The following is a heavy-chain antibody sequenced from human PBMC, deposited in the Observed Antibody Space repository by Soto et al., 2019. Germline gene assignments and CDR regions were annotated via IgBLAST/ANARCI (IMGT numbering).Heavy chain of an antibody. CDR2: INAGNGNT. D-gene: IGHD3-22*01. Sequence: ASVKVSCKASGYTFTSYAMHWVRQAPGQRLEWMGWINAGNGNTKYSQKFQGRVTITRDTSASTAYMELSSLRSEDTAVYYCARPLPDYYDSSGYYVEYFQHWGQGTLVTVSS. CDR3: ARPLPDYYDSSGYYVEYFQH. CDR1: GYTFTSYA. V-gene: IGHV1-3*01. J-gene: IGHJ1*01.